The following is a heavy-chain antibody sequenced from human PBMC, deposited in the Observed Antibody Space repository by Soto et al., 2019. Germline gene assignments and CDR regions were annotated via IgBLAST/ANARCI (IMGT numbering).Heavy chain of an antibody. CDR2: VFYNEII. J-gene: IGHJ4*02. CDR1: GVSISSYY. Sequence: PSETLSLTCAVSGVSISSYYWSWIRQPPGKGLEWIGYVFYNEIINYSPSLKGRVTMSMEMSTNHFSLELRSVTAADTAVYFCARVGAGGSSSSYYGYWGPVPLVT. V-gene: IGHV4-59*01. D-gene: IGHD3-22*01. CDR3: ARVGAGGSSSSYYGY.